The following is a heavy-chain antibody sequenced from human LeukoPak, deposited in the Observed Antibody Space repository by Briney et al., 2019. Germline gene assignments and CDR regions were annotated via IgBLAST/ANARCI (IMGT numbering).Heavy chain of an antibody. V-gene: IGHV3-15*01. CDR3: ATDFYDST. Sequence: PGGSLRLSCAASGFTFSSYAMSWVRQAPGKGLEWVGRIRSNSDGGTIDYAAPVKGRFTLSRDDSKTTLYLQMNSLQTEDTAVYYCATDFYDSTWGQGTLVTVSS. D-gene: IGHD3-22*01. J-gene: IGHJ5*02. CDR2: IRSNSDGGTI. CDR1: GFTFSSYA.